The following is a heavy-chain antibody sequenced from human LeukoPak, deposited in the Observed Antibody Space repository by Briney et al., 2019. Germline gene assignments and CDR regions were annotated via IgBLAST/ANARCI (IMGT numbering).Heavy chain of an antibody. J-gene: IGHJ6*03. CDR3: SRERVAVAGGDYFYYYMDV. Sequence: SQTLSLTCAISGDSVSSNSAAWNWIRQSPSRGLEWLGRTYYRSKWYNDYAVPVKSRITINPDTSKNQFSLQLNSVTPEDTAVYYCSRERVAVAGGDYFYYYMDVWGKGTTVTVSS. D-gene: IGHD6-19*01. CDR2: TYYRSKWYN. CDR1: GDSVSSNSAA. V-gene: IGHV6-1*01.